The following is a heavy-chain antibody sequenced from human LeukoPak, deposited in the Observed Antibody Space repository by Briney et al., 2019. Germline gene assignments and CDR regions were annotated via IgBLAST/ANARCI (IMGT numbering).Heavy chain of an antibody. D-gene: IGHD4-23*01. CDR1: GGSISSGGYY. J-gene: IGHJ4*02. CDR3: ARSVVTPRYFDY. V-gene: IGHV4-31*03. CDR2: IYYSGST. Sequence: SETLSLTCTVSGGSISSGGYYWSWIRQHPGKGLEWIGYIYYSGSTYYNPSLKSRVTISVDTSKNQFSLKLSSVTAADTAVYYCARSVVTPRYFDYWGQGTLVTVSS.